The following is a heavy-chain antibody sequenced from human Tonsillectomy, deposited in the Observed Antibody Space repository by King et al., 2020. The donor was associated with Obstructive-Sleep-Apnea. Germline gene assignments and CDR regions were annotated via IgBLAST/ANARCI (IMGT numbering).Heavy chain of an antibody. CDR3: ARYSDYYYGSGAGIDY. CDR2: INGDGSRT. V-gene: IGHV3-74*01. D-gene: IGHD3-10*01. CDR1: GFTFSSFW. J-gene: IGHJ4*02. Sequence: VQLVESGGGLVQPGGSLRLSCAASGFTFSSFWMHWVRQAPGKGLVWVSRINGDGSRTTYADSVKGRFTISRDNAKNTLYLQMNSLRAEDTAVYYCARYSDYYYGSGAGIDYWGQGTLVTVSS.